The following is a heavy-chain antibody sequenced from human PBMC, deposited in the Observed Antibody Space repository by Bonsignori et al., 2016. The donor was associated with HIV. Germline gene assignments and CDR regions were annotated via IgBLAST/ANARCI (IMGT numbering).Heavy chain of an antibody. CDR2: IWYDGSNK. CDR3: AKEVDGDGYNSFDY. J-gene: IGHJ4*02. CDR1: GFTFSSYG. Sequence: GGSLRLSCAASGFTFSSYGMHWVRQAPGKGLEWVAVIWYDGSNKYYADSVKGRFTISRDNSKNTLYLQMNSLRAEDTAVYYCAKEVDGDGYNSFDYWGPGNPGHRLL. V-gene: IGHV3-33*06. D-gene: IGHD5-24*01.